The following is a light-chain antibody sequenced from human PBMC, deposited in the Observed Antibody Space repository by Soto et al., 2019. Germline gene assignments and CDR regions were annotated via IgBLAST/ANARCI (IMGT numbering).Light chain of an antibody. J-gene: IGKJ1*01. V-gene: IGKV3-20*01. CDR1: QRVSGSY. CDR2: GAS. Sequence: EIVLTQSPGTLSLSPGERATLSCRASQRVSGSYLAWYQQKPGQAPRLLIYGASRRATAIPDRFSGSGSGTDFTLTITRLEPEDFAVYYCQQYVTSPWTLGQGTKVEIK. CDR3: QQYVTSPWT.